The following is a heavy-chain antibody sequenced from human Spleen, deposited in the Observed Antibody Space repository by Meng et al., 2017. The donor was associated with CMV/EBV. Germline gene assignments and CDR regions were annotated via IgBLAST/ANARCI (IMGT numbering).Heavy chain of an antibody. Sequence: GESLKISCAASGFTFSSYWMSWVRQAPGKGLEWVANIKQDGSEKYYVDSVKGRFTISRDNAKNTVYLQMNSLRAEDTAVYYCARAPSWGNAFDIWGQGTMVTVSS. D-gene: IGHD2-2*01. CDR1: GFTFSSYW. CDR3: ARAPSWGNAFDI. V-gene: IGHV3-7*03. J-gene: IGHJ3*02. CDR2: IKQDGSEK.